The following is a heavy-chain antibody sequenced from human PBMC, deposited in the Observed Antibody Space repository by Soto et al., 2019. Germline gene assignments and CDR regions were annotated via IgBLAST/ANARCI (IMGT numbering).Heavy chain of an antibody. Sequence: GGSLRLSCAASGFTFSSYAMSWVRQAPGKGLEWVSAISGSGGSTYYADSVKGRFTISRDNSKNTLYLQMNSLRAEDSAVYYCAKDYVVRYFDWTPESDNCFYGMDVWGQGTTVTVSS. J-gene: IGHJ6*02. CDR2: ISGSGGST. CDR1: GFTFSSYA. V-gene: IGHV3-23*01. CDR3: AKDYVVRYFDWTPESDNCFYGMDV. D-gene: IGHD3-9*01.